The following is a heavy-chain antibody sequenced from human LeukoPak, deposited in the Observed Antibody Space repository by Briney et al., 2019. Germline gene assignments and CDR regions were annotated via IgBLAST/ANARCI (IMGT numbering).Heavy chain of an antibody. CDR1: GYSFTNYW. V-gene: IGHV5-51*01. D-gene: IGHD3-22*01. Sequence: GESLKISCRAFGYSFTNYWIGWVRPVAGKGLEWMGAIYPGDSDTRYSPSFQGHVTISADRSMKTAYLQWSSLEASDTAMYYCARPTVKIVDGDTSDYVDYWGQGTLITVSS. CDR2: IYPGDSDT. CDR3: ARPTVKIVDGDTSDYVDY. J-gene: IGHJ4*02.